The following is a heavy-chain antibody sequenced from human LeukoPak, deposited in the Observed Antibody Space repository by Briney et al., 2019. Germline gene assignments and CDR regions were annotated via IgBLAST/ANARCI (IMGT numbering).Heavy chain of an antibody. CDR2: IYPGDSDT. D-gene: IGHD2-21*02. CDR3: ARLVYATAIEYYFDY. J-gene: IGHJ4*02. Sequence: GESLKISCKGSGYSFTSYWIGWVRQIPGKGLEWMGIIYPGDSDTRYSPSFQGQVTISADKSISTAYLQWSSLKASDTAMYSCARLVYATAIEYYFDYWGQGTLVTVSS. V-gene: IGHV5-51*01. CDR1: GYSFTSYW.